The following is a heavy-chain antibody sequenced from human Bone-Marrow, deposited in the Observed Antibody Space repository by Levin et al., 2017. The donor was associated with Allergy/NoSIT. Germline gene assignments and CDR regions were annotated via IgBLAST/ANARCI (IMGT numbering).Heavy chain of an antibody. CDR1: GYSFSNYW. V-gene: IGHV5-51*01. CDR2: IYPADSDT. J-gene: IGHJ5*01. CDR3: FIPPTLSLLEPDRWADS. Sequence: PGGSLRLSCQGSGYSFSNYWIGWVRQMPGRGLEWVGLIYPADSDTRYSPSFQGQVTISADKSISTAYLQWSSLKASDTAMYYCFIPPTLSLLEPDRWADSWGQGALVTVSS. D-gene: IGHD3-16*01.